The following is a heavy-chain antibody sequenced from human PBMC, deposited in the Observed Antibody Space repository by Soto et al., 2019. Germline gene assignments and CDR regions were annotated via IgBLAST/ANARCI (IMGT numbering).Heavy chain of an antibody. CDR1: GYAFGTYG. CDR2: ISAYNGNT. CDR3: ARDRGSGWFVY. Sequence: QVQLVQSGAEVKKPGASVKVSCKASGYAFGTYGVSWVRQAPGQGLEWMGWISAYNGNTNYAQNFQGRVALTTDTPTTTAYMGLRSLTSDDTAVYYCARDRGSGWFVYWGQGTLVTVSS. J-gene: IGHJ4*02. D-gene: IGHD6-19*01. V-gene: IGHV1-18*01.